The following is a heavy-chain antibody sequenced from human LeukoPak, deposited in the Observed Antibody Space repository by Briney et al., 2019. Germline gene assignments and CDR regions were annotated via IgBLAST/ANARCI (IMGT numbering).Heavy chain of an antibody. CDR2: IIPIFGTA. D-gene: IGHD2-2*02. CDR1: GDTFSSYA. Sequence: ASVKVSCKASGDTFSSYAISWVRQAPGQGLEWMGGIIPIFGTANYAQKFPGRVTITPDESTSTAYMELSSLRSEDTAVYYCARPYCSSTSCYSPASHFDYWGQGTLVTVSS. CDR3: ARPYCSSTSCYSPASHFDY. J-gene: IGHJ4*02. V-gene: IGHV1-69*13.